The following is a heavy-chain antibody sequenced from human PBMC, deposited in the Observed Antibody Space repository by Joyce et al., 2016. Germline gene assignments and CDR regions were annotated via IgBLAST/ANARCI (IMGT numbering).Heavy chain of an antibody. D-gene: IGHD2-15*01. J-gene: IGHJ4*01. CDR1: GYTFTSYG. V-gene: IGHV1-18*01. CDR2: ISAYNGNT. Sequence: QVQLVQSGAEVKKPGASVKVSCKASGYTFTSYGISWVRKAPGQGLEWMGRISAYNGNTNYAQKRQGRVTMTTDTSTSTAYMELRSLRSDDTAVYYCARVLRGYCSGGSCYGLDYWGHGTLVTVSS. CDR3: ARVLRGYCSGGSCYGLDY.